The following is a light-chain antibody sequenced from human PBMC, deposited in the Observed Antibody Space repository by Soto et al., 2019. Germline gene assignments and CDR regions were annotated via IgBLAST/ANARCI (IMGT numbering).Light chain of an antibody. CDR3: AAWDDSLSGVV. V-gene: IGLV1-47*01. CDR2: RNN. J-gene: IGLJ2*01. CDR1: SCNIGSNY. Sequence: QSVLTQPPSASGTPGQRVTISCSGSSCNIGSNYVFWYQHLPGTAPNLLIYRNNQRPSGVPDRFSGSKSGTSASLAISGLRSEDETDYYCAAWDDSLSGVVFGGGTQLTVL.